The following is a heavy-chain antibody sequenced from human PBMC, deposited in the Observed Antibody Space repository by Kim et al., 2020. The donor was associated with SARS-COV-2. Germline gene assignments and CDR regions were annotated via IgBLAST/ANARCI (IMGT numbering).Heavy chain of an antibody. Sequence: NYAQKLKGRVTTTTDTSTSTAYMELRSLTSDDTAVNYCGRAGYSSSIGMDVWGQGTTVTVSS. D-gene: IGHD6-6*01. J-gene: IGHJ6*02. V-gene: IGHV1-18*01. CDR3: GRAGYSSSIGMDV.